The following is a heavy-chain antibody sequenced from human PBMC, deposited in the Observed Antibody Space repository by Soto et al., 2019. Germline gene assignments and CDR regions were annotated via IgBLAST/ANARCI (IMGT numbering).Heavy chain of an antibody. J-gene: IGHJ5*02. Sequence: QVQLVESGGGVVQPGRSLRLSCAASGFTFSSYGMHWVRQAPGKGLEWVAVISYHGNDKYYADSVKGRFTISRDNFKSTLYLQMSGLRAEDTAIYFGAKDLLHNTVTTCGSWGQGTLVTVSS. V-gene: IGHV3-30*18. CDR1: GFTFSSYG. CDR2: ISYHGNDK. D-gene: IGHD4-17*01. CDR3: AKDLLHNTVTTCGS.